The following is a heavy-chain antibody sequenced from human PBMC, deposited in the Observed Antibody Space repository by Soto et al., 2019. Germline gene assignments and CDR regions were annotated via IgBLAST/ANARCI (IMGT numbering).Heavy chain of an antibody. J-gene: IGHJ6*02. D-gene: IGHD5-18*01. Sequence: ASVKVSCKASGYTFTGYYMHWVRQAPGQGLEWMGWINPNSGGTNYAQKFQGWVTMTRDTSISTAYMELSRLRSDDTAVYYCARGFPRGYSYGYVTHAFYGMDVWGQGTTVTVSS. V-gene: IGHV1-2*04. CDR1: GYTFTGYY. CDR3: ARGFPRGYSYGYVTHAFYGMDV. CDR2: INPNSGGT.